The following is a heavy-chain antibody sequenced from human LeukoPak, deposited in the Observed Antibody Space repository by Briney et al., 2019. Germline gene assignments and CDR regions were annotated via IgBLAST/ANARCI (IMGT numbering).Heavy chain of an antibody. V-gene: IGHV4-31*03. CDR2: IYYSGST. J-gene: IGHJ4*02. CDR1: GGSISSGGYY. CDR3: AREPPWFGVY. Sequence: PSETLSLTCTVSGGSISSGGYYWSWIRQHPGKGLEWIGYIYYSGSTYYNPSLKSRVTISVDTSKNQFSLKLSSLTAADTAVYYCAREPPWFGVYWGQGTLVTVSS. D-gene: IGHD3-10*01.